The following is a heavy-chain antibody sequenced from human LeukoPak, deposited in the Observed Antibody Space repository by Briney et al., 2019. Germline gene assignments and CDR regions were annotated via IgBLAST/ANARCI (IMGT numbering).Heavy chain of an antibody. D-gene: IGHD1-26*01. Sequence: GGSLRHSCAVFTFSFSISSMNWVRQAPGKGLEWVSYISSRSDAIYYADSVKGRFAISRDNAKNSLYLQMNSLSDEDTAVYYCATDKSAVGAIDYCGQGTLVTVSS. CDR3: ATDKSAVGAIDY. V-gene: IGHV3-48*02. CDR2: ISSRSDAI. CDR1: TFSFSISS. J-gene: IGHJ4*02.